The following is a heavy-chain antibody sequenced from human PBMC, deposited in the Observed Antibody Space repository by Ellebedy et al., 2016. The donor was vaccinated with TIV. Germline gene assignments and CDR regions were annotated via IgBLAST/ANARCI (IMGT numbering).Heavy chain of an antibody. CDR2: ISGSGGST. CDR1: GFTFSSYA. J-gene: IGHJ6*02. D-gene: IGHD1-7*01. CDR3: AGELRDHHYGVDV. Sequence: PGGSLRLSCAASGFTFSSYAMSWVRQAPGKGLEWVSAISGSGGSTYYADSLKGRFTISSDNAKNSLYLQMNSLRDEDTGVYYCAGELRDHHYGVDVWGQGTTVTVSS. V-gene: IGHV3-23*01.